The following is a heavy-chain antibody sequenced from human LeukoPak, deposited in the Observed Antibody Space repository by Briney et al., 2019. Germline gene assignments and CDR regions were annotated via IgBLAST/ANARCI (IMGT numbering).Heavy chain of an antibody. V-gene: IGHV4-39*01. J-gene: IGHJ4*02. CDR2: IYYSGST. CDR3: ARNDGRYYDILTGYYHPSPVDY. D-gene: IGHD3-9*01. Sequence: SETLSLTCTVSGGSISSSSYYWGWIRQPPGKGLEWIGSIYYSGSTYYNPSLKSRVTISVDTSKNQFSLKLSSVTAADTAVYYCARNDGRYYDILTGYYHPSPVDYWGQGTLVTVSS. CDR1: GGSISSSSYY.